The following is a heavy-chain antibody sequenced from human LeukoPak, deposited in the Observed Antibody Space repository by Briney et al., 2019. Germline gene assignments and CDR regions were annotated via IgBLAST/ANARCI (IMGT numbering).Heavy chain of an antibody. J-gene: IGHJ6*03. CDR2: ISGGGVVT. Sequence: GGSLRFSCAASGFTFSNYAMSWVRKAPGKGLEWVSAISGGGVVTNYADSVKGRFTISRDNSKNTVYLRMNTLRAEDTAVYFCAKRTYRDDYNRASMGYYYYIDVWGKGTTVTVSS. V-gene: IGHV3-23*01. CDR3: AKRTYRDDYNRASMGYYYYIDV. D-gene: IGHD5-24*01. CDR1: GFTFSNYA.